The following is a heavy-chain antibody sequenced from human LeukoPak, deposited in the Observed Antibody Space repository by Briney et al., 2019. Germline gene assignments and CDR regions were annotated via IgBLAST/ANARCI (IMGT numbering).Heavy chain of an antibody. D-gene: IGHD4-17*01. J-gene: IGHJ6*04. V-gene: IGHV3-21*01. CDR2: ISTSGAYI. CDR3: ARDYGASLYYHYGMDV. CDR1: GFTFSTYT. Sequence: GGSLRLSCAASGFTFSTYTMNWVRLAPGKGLEWVSSISTSGAYIYYADSVKGRFTISRDNARNSLYLQMASLRAEDTAVFYCARDYGASLYYHYGMDVWGKGTTVTVSS.